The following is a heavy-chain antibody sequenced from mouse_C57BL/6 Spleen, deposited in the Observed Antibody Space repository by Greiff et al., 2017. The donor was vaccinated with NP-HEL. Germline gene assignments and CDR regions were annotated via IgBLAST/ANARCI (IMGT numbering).Heavy chain of an antibody. J-gene: IGHJ2*01. CDR1: GFNITDYY. Sequence: EVKLMESGAELVKPGASVKLSCTASGFNITDYYMHWVKQRTEQGLEWIGRIDPEDGETKYAPKFQGKATITADTSSNTAYLQLSSLTSEDTAVYYCASRGLRRGYFDYWGQGTTLTVSS. V-gene: IGHV14-2*01. CDR3: ASRGLRRGYFDY. CDR2: IDPEDGET. D-gene: IGHD2-4*01.